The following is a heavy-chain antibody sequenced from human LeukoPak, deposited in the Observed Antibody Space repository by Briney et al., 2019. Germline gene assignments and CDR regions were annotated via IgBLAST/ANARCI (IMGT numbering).Heavy chain of an antibody. D-gene: IGHD4-17*01. CDR3: ARDLYLARQGYGDYEKNFDY. V-gene: IGHV4-61*02. Sequence: SETLSLTCTVSGGSISSGSYYWSWIRQPAGKGLEWIGRISTCGTTNYDPSLKSRVTISVDTSKNHFSLKLSSVTAADTAVYYCARDLYLARQGYGDYEKNFDYWGQGTLVTVSS. J-gene: IGHJ4*02. CDR1: GGSISSGSYY. CDR2: ISTCGTT.